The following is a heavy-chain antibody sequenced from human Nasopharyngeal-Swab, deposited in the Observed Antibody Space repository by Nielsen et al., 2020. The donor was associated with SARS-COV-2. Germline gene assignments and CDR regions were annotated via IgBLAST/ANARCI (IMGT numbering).Heavy chain of an antibody. V-gene: IGHV7-4-1*02. CDR2: INTKTGNP. CDR3: ARDGTHCSGGTCFDN. CDR1: GYSFTNYG. Sequence: ASVKVSCKASGYSFTNYGVNWVRQAPGQGLEGMGWINTKTGNPTYAQGFTGRFVFSLDTSVTTAYLQISSLEAEDTAVYYCARDGTHCSGGTCFDNWGQGTLVTVSS. J-gene: IGHJ5*02. D-gene: IGHD2-15*01.